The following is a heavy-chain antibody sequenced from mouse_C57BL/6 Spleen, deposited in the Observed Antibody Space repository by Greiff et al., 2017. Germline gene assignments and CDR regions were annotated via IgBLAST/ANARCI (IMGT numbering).Heavy chain of an antibody. CDR3: ARHYYGSSEDYFDY. D-gene: IGHD1-1*01. J-gene: IGHJ2*01. Sequence: EVTLVESGGDLVKPGGSLKLSCAASGFTFSSYGMSWVRQTPDKRLEWVATISSGGSYTYYPDSVKGRFTISRDNANNTLYLQMSSLKSEDTAMYYCARHYYGSSEDYFDYWGQGTTLTVSS. V-gene: IGHV5-6*01. CDR2: ISSGGSYT. CDR1: GFTFSSYG.